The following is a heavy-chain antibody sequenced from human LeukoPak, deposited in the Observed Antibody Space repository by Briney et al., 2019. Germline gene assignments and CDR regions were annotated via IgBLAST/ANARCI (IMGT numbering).Heavy chain of an antibody. D-gene: IGHD6-6*01. Sequence: ASVKVSCKASGYTFTSYYMHWVRQAPGQGLEWMGIINPSGGSTSYAQKFQGRVTMTRDTSTSTVYMELSSLRSEDTAVYYCARDIAARRMYYYYYYMAVWGKGTTVTVSS. V-gene: IGHV1-46*01. CDR1: GYTFTSYY. CDR3: ARDIAARRMYYYYYYMAV. CDR2: INPSGGST. J-gene: IGHJ6*03.